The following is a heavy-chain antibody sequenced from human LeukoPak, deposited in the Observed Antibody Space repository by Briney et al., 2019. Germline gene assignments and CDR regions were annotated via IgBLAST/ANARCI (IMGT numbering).Heavy chain of an antibody. CDR1: GFTFSTYS. J-gene: IGHJ4*02. CDR2: ISGSGGST. Sequence: GGSLRLPCAASGFTFSTYSMSWVRQAPGKGLEWVSAISGSGGSTYYADSVKGRFTISRDNSKNTLYLQMNSLRAEDTSIYFCAKGLEQETVIALDSWGQGTLVTVSS. D-gene: IGHD6-13*01. V-gene: IGHV3-23*01. CDR3: AKGLEQETVIALDS.